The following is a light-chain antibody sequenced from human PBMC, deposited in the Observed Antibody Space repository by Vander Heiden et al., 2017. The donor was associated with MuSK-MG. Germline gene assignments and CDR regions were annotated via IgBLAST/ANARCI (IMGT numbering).Light chain of an antibody. CDR2: DVS. J-gene: IGLJ1*01. Sequence: QSALTQPASVSGSPGQSIPISCPGTSSAVGGYNYVSWYQQHPGPAPTPMVYDVSNPPSGVSSRFSGSKSVNPASLTISGLQAEDHADYYCSSYTSSSTPYVFGTGTKVSVL. CDR1: SSAVGGYNY. V-gene: IGLV2-14*01. CDR3: SSYTSSSTPYV.